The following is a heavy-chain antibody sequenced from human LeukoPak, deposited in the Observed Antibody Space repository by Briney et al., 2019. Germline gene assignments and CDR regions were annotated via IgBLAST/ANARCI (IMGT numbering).Heavy chain of an antibody. J-gene: IGHJ4*02. V-gene: IGHV3-48*01. Sequence: AGGSLRLSCVTSGFPFSTYSMNWVRQAPGKGLEWLSYITSTSDTIYYADSVKGRFAISRDNSQDTLYLQMNSLRTEDSAVYYCNSYLYFGSKIFDYWGQGTLVTVAA. CDR2: ITSTSDTI. CDR1: GFPFSTYS. CDR3: NSYLYFGSKIFDY. D-gene: IGHD3-10*01.